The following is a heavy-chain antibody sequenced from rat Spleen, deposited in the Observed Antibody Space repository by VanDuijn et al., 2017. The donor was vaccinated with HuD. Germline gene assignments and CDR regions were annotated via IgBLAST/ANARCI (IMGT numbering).Heavy chain of an antibody. Sequence: QVQLKETGPGLVQPTQTLSITCTVSGFSLTSYYMQWVRQTPGKGLEWMGFIRSGGSTEYNSEFKSRLSISRDTSKNQVFLKMNSLKTEGTGVYYCAGEYSSGCMDAWGQGASGTVSS. CDR2: IRSGGST. J-gene: IGHJ4*01. CDR3: AGEYSSGCMDA. D-gene: IGHD4-3*01. CDR1: GFSLTSYY. V-gene: IGHV2-65*01.